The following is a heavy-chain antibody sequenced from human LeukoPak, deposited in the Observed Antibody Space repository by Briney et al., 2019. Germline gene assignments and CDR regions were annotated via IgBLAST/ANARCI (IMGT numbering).Heavy chain of an antibody. J-gene: IGHJ4*02. Sequence: GGSLRLSRAASGFTFSSYAMSWVRQAPGKGLEWVSAISGSGGSTYYADSVKGRFTISRDNSKNTLYLQMNSLRAEDTAVYYCASVWSGELSIDYWGQGTLVTVSS. CDR3: ASVWSGELSIDY. V-gene: IGHV3-23*01. D-gene: IGHD3-10*01. CDR2: ISGSGGST. CDR1: GFTFSSYA.